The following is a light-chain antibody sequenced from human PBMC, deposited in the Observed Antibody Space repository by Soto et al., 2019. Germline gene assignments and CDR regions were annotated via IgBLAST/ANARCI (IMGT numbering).Light chain of an antibody. J-gene: IGKJ4*01. CDR1: QGISSA. V-gene: IGKV1-13*02. CDR2: DAS. Sequence: AIQLTQSPSSLSASVGDRVTITCWASQGISSALAWYQQKPGTSPKLLIYDASSLESGVPSRFSGRGSGTDFTLTISSLQPEDFATYYCQQFNSYPLTFGGGTKVEIK. CDR3: QQFNSYPLT.